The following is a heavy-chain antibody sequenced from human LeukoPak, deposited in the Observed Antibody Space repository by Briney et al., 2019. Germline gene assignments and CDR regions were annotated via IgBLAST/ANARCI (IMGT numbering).Heavy chain of an antibody. CDR1: GGTFSSYA. V-gene: IGHV1-69*05. CDR3: ARDGSDSSSSRWFDP. D-gene: IGHD6-6*01. Sequence: SVKVSCKASGGTFSSYAISWVRQAPGQGLEWMGGIIPIFGTANYAQKFQGRVTITTDESTSIAYMELSSLRSEDTAVYYCARDGSDSSSSRWFDPWGQGTLVTVSS. J-gene: IGHJ5*02. CDR2: IIPIFGTA.